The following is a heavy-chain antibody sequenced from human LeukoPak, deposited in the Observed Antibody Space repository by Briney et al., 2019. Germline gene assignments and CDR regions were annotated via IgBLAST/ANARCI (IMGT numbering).Heavy chain of an antibody. V-gene: IGHV1-8*01. CDR1: GYTFTSYD. D-gene: IGHD6-13*01. CDR3: ARSIETLTYSSSWYFPVDY. Sequence: ASVKVSCKASGYTFTSYDINWVRQPTGQGLEWMGWMNPNSGNTGYAQKFQGRVTMTRNTSISTAYMELSSLRSEDTAVYYCARSIETLTYSSSWYFPVDYWGQGTLVTVSS. CDR2: MNPNSGNT. J-gene: IGHJ4*02.